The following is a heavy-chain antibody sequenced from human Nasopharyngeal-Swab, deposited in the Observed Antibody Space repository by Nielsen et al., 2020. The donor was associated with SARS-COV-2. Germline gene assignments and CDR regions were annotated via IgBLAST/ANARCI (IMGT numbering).Heavy chain of an antibody. D-gene: IGHD5-12*01. CDR1: GNTFTNSA. CDR2: IVPALGLP. Sequence: SVKVSCKTSGNTFTNSAISWVRQAPGQGLEWMGGIVPALGLPNYAPKFRGRLTISADRSTTTSYLELSSLSFEDTAIYYCAREGEYGAYDAPDYWGQGTLVTVSS. V-gene: IGHV1-69*10. CDR3: AREGEYGAYDAPDY. J-gene: IGHJ4*02.